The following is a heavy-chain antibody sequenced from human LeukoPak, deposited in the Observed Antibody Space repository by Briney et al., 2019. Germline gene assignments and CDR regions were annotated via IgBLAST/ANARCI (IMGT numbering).Heavy chain of an antibody. CDR3: ARAVVTLYYYYYMDV. V-gene: IGHV3-74*01. J-gene: IGHJ6*03. CDR2: INSDGSST. CDR1: GFTFSSNW. D-gene: IGHD4-23*01. Sequence: GGSLRLSCAASGFTFSSNWMHWVRQTPGKGLVWVSRINSDGSSTSYADSVKGRFTISRDNAKNSLYLQMNSLRAEDTALYYCARAVVTLYYYYYMDVWGKGTTVTVSS.